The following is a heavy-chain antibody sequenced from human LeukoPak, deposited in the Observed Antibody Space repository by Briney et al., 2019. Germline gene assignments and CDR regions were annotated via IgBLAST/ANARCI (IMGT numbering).Heavy chain of an antibody. V-gene: IGHV3-7*03. CDR3: ARDFPGISRGTFDF. Sequence: GGSLRLSCAASGFIFNSFWMNWVRLTPGKGLEWVAKINQDGSDMYYVDSVKGRFFVSRDNTRNLVYLQMNSLRVDDTAVYYCARDFPGISRGTFDFWGQGTIITVSS. CDR2: INQDGSDM. J-gene: IGHJ3*01. CDR1: GFIFNSFW. D-gene: IGHD3-10*01.